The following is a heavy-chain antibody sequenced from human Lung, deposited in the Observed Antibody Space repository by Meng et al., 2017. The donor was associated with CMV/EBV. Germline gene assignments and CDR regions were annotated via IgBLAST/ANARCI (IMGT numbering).Heavy chain of an antibody. CDR1: GYNFTAYY. V-gene: IGHV1-2*02. CDR2: INPKSGGT. Sequence: SVKVSXKASGYNFTAYYIHWVRQAPGQGLEWMGWINPKSGGTNYAQKFQGRITMTGDTSITTAYMELSRLRSDDMAVYHCARVKRYCTGGTCSSTGYYGMDVWGQGTTVTVSS. J-gene: IGHJ6*02. D-gene: IGHD2-15*01. CDR3: ARVKRYCTGGTCSSTGYYGMDV.